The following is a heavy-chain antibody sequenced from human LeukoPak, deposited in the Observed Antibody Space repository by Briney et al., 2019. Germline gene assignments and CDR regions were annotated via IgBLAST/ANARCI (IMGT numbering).Heavy chain of an antibody. CDR3: ARGYGRAHCPYFFDY. CDR2: IRQDGIET. CDR1: GFTFSTYW. Sequence: PGGSLRLSCAASGFTFSTYWMSWVRQAPGKGLEWVATIRQDGIETHYVDSVKGRFIISRDNSKNSLYLQMSSLRVEDTAVYYCARGYGRAHCPYFFDYWGQGTLVPVSS. V-gene: IGHV3-7*01. J-gene: IGHJ4*02. D-gene: IGHD4-17*01.